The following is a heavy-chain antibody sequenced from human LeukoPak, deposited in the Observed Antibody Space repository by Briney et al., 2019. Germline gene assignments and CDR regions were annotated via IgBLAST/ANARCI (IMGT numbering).Heavy chain of an antibody. CDR2: IYYSGST. CDR3: ARLRAGYYYDSSGYRRDVAFDI. Sequence: PSGTLSLTCTVSGGSISSYYWSWIRQPPGKGLEWIGYIYYSGSTNYNPSLKSRVTISVDTSKNQFSLKLGSVTAADTAVYYCARLRAGYYYDSSGYRRDVAFDIWGQGTMVTVSS. V-gene: IGHV4-59*08. D-gene: IGHD3-22*01. CDR1: GGSISSYY. J-gene: IGHJ3*02.